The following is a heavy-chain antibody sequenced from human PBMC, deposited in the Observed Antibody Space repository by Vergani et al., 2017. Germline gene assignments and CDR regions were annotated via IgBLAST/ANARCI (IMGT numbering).Heavy chain of an antibody. CDR1: GFMFSNYW. Sequence: EVQLVESGGGLVQPGGSLRLSCAASGFMFSNYWMNWVRQAPGKGLEWVANIKQDGSEKYYVDSVRGRFTISRDNAKNSLYLQMNSLRAEDTAVYHCARPSAPGEYDAFDIWGQGTMVTFSS. CDR2: IKQDGSEK. D-gene: IGHD4-17*01. V-gene: IGHV3-7*01. CDR3: ARPSAPGEYDAFDI. J-gene: IGHJ3*02.